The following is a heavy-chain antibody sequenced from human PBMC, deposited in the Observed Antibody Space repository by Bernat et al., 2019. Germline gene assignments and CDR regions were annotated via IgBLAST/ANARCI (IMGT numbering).Heavy chain of an antibody. J-gene: IGHJ6*03. Sequence: EVQLLESGGGLVQPGGSLRLSCAASGFTFSTYAMTWVRQAPGKGLEWLSGVSNSGGRTYYADSVKGRFTISRDNSKNTLYLQMMNLRAEDSAVYYCAKGLGGNGIFYYYMDVWGKGTTVTVSS. V-gene: IGHV3-23*01. CDR2: VSNSGGRT. D-gene: IGHD1-14*01. CDR3: AKGLGGNGIFYYYMDV. CDR1: GFTFSTYA.